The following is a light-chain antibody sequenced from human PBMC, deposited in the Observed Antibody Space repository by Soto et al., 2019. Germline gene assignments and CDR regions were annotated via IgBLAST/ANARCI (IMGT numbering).Light chain of an antibody. CDR1: QDIASY. CDR2: AAS. Sequence: IQLTQSPSFLSASVGDRVTITCRASQDIASYLGWYQQKPGKAPKLLIYAASTLQSGVPARFSGSGSATEFSLAITSLQTEDFASYYCQLLNSFPPLTFGGGTQVEIK. CDR3: QLLNSFPPLT. V-gene: IGKV1-9*01. J-gene: IGKJ4*01.